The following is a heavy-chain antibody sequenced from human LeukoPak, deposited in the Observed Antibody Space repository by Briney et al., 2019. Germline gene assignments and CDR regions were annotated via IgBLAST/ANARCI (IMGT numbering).Heavy chain of an antibody. D-gene: IGHD6-13*01. Sequence: GGSLRLSCAASGFTFSSYAMSWVRQAPGKGLEGVSGISGSGGSTYYADSVKGRFTISRDNSRNTLYLQMNSPRAEDTAVYYCAILPGYSSGWYEVNYWGQGTLVTVSS. V-gene: IGHV3-23*01. CDR1: GFTFSSYA. J-gene: IGHJ4*02. CDR2: ISGSGGST. CDR3: AILPGYSSGWYEVNY.